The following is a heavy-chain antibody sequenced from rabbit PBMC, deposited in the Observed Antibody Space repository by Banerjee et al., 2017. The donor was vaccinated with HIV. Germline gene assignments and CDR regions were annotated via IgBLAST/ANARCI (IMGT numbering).Heavy chain of an antibody. CDR3: ARYISGWDYFDL. CDR2: MYIASDTT. J-gene: IGHJ4*01. Sequence: QEQLEESGGDLVKPEGSLTLTCTASGFSLSSGAMSWVRQAPGKGLEWIGYMYIASDTTDYASWAKGRFTISRSTSLNTVTLKMTSLTGADTATYFCARYISGWDYFDLWGQGTLVTV. CDR1: GFSLSSGA. D-gene: IGHD4-1*01. V-gene: IGHV1S47*01.